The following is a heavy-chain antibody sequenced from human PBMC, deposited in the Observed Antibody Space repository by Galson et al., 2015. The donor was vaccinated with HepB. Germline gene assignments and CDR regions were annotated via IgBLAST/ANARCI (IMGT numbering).Heavy chain of an antibody. D-gene: IGHD3-9*01. CDR2: INPHSGDT. J-gene: IGHJ4*02. V-gene: IGHV1-2*02. Sequence: SVKVSCKASGYTFSGYYMHWVRQAPGQGLEWMGCINPHSGDTNYAQKFQGRVTMTRDTSISTAYMELSSLGSDDTAVYYRARDSAWSQYLVTPADYWGQGTLVTVSS. CDR3: ARDSAWSQYLVTPADY. CDR1: GYTFSGYY.